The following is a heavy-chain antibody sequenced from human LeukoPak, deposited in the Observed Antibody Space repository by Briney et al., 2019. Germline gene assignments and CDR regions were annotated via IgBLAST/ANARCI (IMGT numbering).Heavy chain of an antibody. D-gene: IGHD6-13*01. CDR2: ITGSDGNT. CDR1: GFIFSSYS. J-gene: IGHJ6*02. V-gene: IGHV3-23*01. CDR3: AKAASSSWPSYYYGMDV. Sequence: GGSLRLSCAASGFIFSSYSMSWVRQAPGKGLEWVSVITGSDGNTYYADSVKGRFTISKDNSKNTVYLQMSSLRVDDTAVYYCAKAASSSWPSYYYGMDVWGQGTTVTVSS.